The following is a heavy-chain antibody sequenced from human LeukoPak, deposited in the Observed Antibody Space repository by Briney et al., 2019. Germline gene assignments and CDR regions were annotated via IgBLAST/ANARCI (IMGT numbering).Heavy chain of an antibody. CDR1: GFTFSNYA. J-gene: IGHJ4*02. CDR3: AKDGTGTTLNY. CDR2: VSGSGDTT. D-gene: IGHD1-1*01. Sequence: PGGSLRLSCAASGFTFSNYAMSWVRQAPGKGLEWVSVVSGSGDTTFYADSVKGRFTISRDNSKNTLFLQMNSLRAEDTALYYCAKDGTGTTLNYWGQGTLVTVSS. V-gene: IGHV3-23*01.